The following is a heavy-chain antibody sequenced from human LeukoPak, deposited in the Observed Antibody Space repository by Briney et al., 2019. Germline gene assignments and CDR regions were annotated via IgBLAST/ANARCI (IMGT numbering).Heavy chain of an antibody. CDR2: ISSNGGST. CDR1: GFTFSSYA. Sequence: GGSLRLSCAASGFTFSSYAMHWVRQAPGKGLEYVSAISSNGGSTYYANSVKGRFTISRDNAKNSLYLQMNSLRAEDTAVYYCAGVGYCSSTSCLVQDGLAWIQKAEAFDIWGQGTMVTVSS. V-gene: IGHV3-64*01. CDR3: AGVGYCSSTSCLVQDGLAWIQKAEAFDI. J-gene: IGHJ3*02. D-gene: IGHD2-2*01.